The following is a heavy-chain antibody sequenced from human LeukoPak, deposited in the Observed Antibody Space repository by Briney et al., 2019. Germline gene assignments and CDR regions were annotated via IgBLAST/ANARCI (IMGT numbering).Heavy chain of an antibody. V-gene: IGHV3-21*01. CDR1: RFAFSNAW. CDR3: ARTYYDILTGYNPYFDY. Sequence: GGSLRLSCAASRFAFSNAWMSWVRQAPGKGLEWVSSITASSTAIYSADSVKGRFTISRDNAKNFLYLQMNSLRAEDTAVYYCARTYYDILTGYNPYFDYWGQGILVTVSS. J-gene: IGHJ4*02. D-gene: IGHD3-9*01. CDR2: ITASSTAI.